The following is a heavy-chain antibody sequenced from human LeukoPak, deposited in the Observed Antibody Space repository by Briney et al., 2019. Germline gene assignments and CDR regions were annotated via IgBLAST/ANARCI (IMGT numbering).Heavy chain of an antibody. Sequence: SETLSLTCTVSGGSISSYYWSWIRQPPGKGLEWIGYIYYSGSTNYNPSLKSRVTISVDTSKNQFSLKLSSMTAADTAVYYCARLRGVTVDVWGKGTTVTVSS. CDR2: IYYSGST. CDR3: ARLRGVTVDV. V-gene: IGHV4-59*01. CDR1: GGSISSYY. J-gene: IGHJ6*04. D-gene: IGHD3-10*01.